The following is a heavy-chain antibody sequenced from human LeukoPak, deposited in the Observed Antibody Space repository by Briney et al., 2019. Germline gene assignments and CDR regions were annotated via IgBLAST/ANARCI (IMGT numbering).Heavy chain of an antibody. CDR2: IIPILGIA. Sequence: SVKVSCKSSGGTFSSYAISWVRQAPGQGLEWMGRIIPILGIANYAQKFQGRVMITADKSTSTAYMELSSLRSEDPAVYYCARVGGDFNYWGQGTLVTVSS. CDR1: GGTFSSYA. J-gene: IGHJ4*02. V-gene: IGHV1-69*04. CDR3: ARVGGDFNY.